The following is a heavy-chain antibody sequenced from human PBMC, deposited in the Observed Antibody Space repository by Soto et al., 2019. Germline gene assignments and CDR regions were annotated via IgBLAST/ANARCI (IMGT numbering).Heavy chain of an antibody. Sequence: ASVKVSCKASGYIFTDYYMHWVRQAPGQELGWMGRISPNSGGTNYAQKFQGRVTMTRDTSISTAYTELSSLRSEDTAVYYCVKGDYYDSSGYVVPWFDPWGQGTLVTVSS. CDR2: ISPNSGGT. D-gene: IGHD3-22*01. CDR3: VKGDYYDSSGYVVPWFDP. V-gene: IGHV1-2*06. J-gene: IGHJ5*02. CDR1: GYIFTDYY.